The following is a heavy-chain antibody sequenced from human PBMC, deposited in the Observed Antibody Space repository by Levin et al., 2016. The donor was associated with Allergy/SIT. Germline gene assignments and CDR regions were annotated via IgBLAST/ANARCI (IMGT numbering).Heavy chain of an antibody. CDR3: AKSTGNYYFYMDV. D-gene: IGHD1-14*01. V-gene: IGHV3-30*18. CDR2: ISYDGSNT. Sequence: GESLKISCAASGFTFSSYGMHWVRQAPGKGLEWVAVISYDGSNTYYGDSVKGRFTISRDNSKNTVYLQMNSLRAEDTAVYYCAKSTGNYYFYMDVWGKGTTVTVSS. CDR1: GFTFSSYG. J-gene: IGHJ6*03.